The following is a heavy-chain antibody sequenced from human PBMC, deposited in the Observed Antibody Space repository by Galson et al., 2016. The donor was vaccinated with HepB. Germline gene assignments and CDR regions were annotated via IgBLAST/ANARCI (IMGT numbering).Heavy chain of an antibody. CDR1: GFTFSSQA. CDR2: SSGGAT. D-gene: IGHD3-3*01. Sequence: SLRLSCAASGFTFSSQAMNWVRQAPGKGPEWLSASSGGATYYADSVKGRFTIPRDNSKDTLYLQMNSLRVEDTAIYYCAKRSETFYGLDYWGQGTLVTVSS. CDR3: AKRSETFYGLDY. J-gene: IGHJ4*02. V-gene: IGHV3-23*01.